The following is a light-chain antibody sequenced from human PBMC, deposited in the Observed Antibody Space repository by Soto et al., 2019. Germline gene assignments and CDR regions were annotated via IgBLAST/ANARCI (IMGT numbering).Light chain of an antibody. CDR2: DND. CDR1: SSSIGNNY. Sequence: QSVLTQPPSLSAAPGQKVTISCSGSSSSIGNNYVSWYQQHPGTAPKLLIHDNDKRPSGIPERFSGSKSGTSASLGITGLQTGDEADYYCGAWDTSLIASFVFGSGTKVT. J-gene: IGLJ1*01. CDR3: GAWDTSLIASFV. V-gene: IGLV1-51*01.